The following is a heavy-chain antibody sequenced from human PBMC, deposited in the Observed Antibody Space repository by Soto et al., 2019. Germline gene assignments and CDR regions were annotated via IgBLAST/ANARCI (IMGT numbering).Heavy chain of an antibody. D-gene: IGHD2-2*01. CDR1: GFSLSTSGVG. V-gene: IGHV2-5*01. CDR2: IYWNDDK. J-gene: IGHJ5*02. Sequence: QITLKESGPTLVKPTQTLTLTCTFSGFSLSTSGVGVGWIRQPPGKALEWLALIYWNDDKRYSPSLKSRLTITKDTSKNQVVLTRTNMDPVDTATYYCAHTLPRGYCSSTSCLDYFAPWGQGTLVTVS. CDR3: AHTLPRGYCSSTSCLDYFAP.